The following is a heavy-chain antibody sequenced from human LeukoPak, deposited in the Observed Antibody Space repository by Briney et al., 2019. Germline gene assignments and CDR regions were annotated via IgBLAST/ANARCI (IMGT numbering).Heavy chain of an antibody. CDR1: GYTFTGYY. D-gene: IGHD6-19*01. J-gene: IGHJ4*02. V-gene: IGHV1-2*02. CDR3: AREPANRIAVASPDY. Sequence: ASVKVSCKASGYTFTGYYMHWVRQAPGQGLEWMGWINPNSGGTNYAQKLQGRVTMTTDTSTSTAYMELRSLRSDDTAVYYCAREPANRIAVASPDYWGQGTLVTVSS. CDR2: INPNSGGT.